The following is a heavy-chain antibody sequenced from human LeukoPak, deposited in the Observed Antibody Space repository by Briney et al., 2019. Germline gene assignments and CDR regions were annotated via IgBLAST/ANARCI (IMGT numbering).Heavy chain of an antibody. CDR2: IYPTGST. CDR1: GYTISSGYY. J-gene: IGHJ5*02. CDR3: ARAYSSSWYWNWFDP. Sequence: SETLSLTCTVSGYTISSGYYWGWIRQPPGKGLEWIGNIYPTGSTYYNPSLKSRVTISVDTSKNQFSLKVSSVSAADTAVYYCARAYSSSWYWNWFDPWGQGTLVTVSS. D-gene: IGHD6-13*01. V-gene: IGHV4-38-2*02.